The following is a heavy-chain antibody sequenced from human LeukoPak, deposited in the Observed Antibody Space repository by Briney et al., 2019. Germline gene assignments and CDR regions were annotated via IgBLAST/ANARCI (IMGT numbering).Heavy chain of an antibody. V-gene: IGHV1-8*01. J-gene: IGHJ5*02. CDR1: GYTFTSYD. Sequence: GASVKVSCKASGYTFTSYDINWVRQATGQGLEWMGWMNPNSGNTGYAQKFQGRVTMTRNTSISTAYMELSSLRSEDTAVYYCAREEEVVVAATSAWFDPWGQGTLVTVSS. D-gene: IGHD2-15*01. CDR2: MNPNSGNT. CDR3: AREEEVVVAATSAWFDP.